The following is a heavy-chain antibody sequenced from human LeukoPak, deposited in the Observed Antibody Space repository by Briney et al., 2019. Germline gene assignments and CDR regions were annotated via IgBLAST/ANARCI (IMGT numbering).Heavy chain of an antibody. V-gene: IGHV1-69*10. CDR3: ARYAYYDSSGHFDY. Sequence: SVTVSCTASGGTFSSYAISWVRQAPGQGLEWMGRIIPILGIANYAQTFQGRVTITADKSTSTAYMELSSLRSEDTAVYYCARYAYYDSSGHFDYWGQGTLVTVSS. CDR1: GGTFSSYA. D-gene: IGHD3-22*01. CDR2: IIPILGIA. J-gene: IGHJ4*02.